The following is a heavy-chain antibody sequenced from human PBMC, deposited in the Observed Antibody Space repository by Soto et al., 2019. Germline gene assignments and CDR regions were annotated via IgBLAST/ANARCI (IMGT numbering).Heavy chain of an antibody. J-gene: IGHJ5*02. CDR1: GFIFSSYA. Sequence: WWSLRLSCAASGFIFSSYAMSWVRQAPGKGLEWVSSIGGRGVVTYYADSVKGRFTISRDNSKNTLYLQMNSLRAEDTAVYYCAKDQAFDPRGQGTLVTVSS. V-gene: IGHV3-23*01. CDR3: AKDQAFDP. CDR2: IGGRGVVT.